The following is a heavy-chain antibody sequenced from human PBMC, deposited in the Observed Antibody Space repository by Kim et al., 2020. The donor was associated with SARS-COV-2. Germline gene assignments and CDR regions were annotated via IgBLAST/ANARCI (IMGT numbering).Heavy chain of an antibody. CDR1: GFTFSSYA. CDR2: IWYDGSNK. D-gene: IGHD3-16*01. V-gene: IGHV3-33*06. CDR3: AKEGGQGGDCFDY. J-gene: IGHJ4*02. Sequence: GGSLRLSCAASGFTFSSYAMHWVRQAPGKGLEWVAVIWYDGSNKYYADSVKGRFTISRDNSKNTLYLQMNSLRAEDTAVYYCAKEGGQGGDCFDYWGQGTLVTVSS.